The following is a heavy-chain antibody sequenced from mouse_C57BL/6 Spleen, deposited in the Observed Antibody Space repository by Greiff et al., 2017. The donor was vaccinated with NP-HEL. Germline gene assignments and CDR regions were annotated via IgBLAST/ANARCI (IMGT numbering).Heavy chain of an antibody. V-gene: IGHV5-17*01. J-gene: IGHJ1*03. Sequence: EVHLVESGGGLVKPGGSLKLSCAASGFTFSDYGMHWVRQAPEKGLEWVAYISSGSSTIYYADTVKGRFTISRDNAKNTLFLQMTSLRSEDTAMYYCARWKVVDWYFDVWGTGTTVTVSS. D-gene: IGHD1-1*01. CDR2: ISSGSSTI. CDR3: ARWKVVDWYFDV. CDR1: GFTFSDYG.